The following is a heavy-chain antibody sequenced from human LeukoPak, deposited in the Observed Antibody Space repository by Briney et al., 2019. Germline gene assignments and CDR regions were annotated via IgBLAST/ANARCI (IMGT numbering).Heavy chain of an antibody. Sequence: ASVKVSCKASGYTFSDYYIHWVRQAPGQGLEWMAWINPSNGDTNYAQKFQGRVTMTSDTSISTAYMELTRLISDDTAVYYCARVGSSGWYVHPTLDYWGQGTLVTVSS. J-gene: IGHJ4*02. CDR1: GYTFSDYY. CDR2: INPSNGDT. CDR3: ARVGSSGWYVHPTLDY. D-gene: IGHD6-19*01. V-gene: IGHV1-2*02.